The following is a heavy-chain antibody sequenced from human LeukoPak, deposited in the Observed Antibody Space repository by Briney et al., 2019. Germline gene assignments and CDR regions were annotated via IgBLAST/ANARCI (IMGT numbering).Heavy chain of an antibody. CDR3: ARHVQLERRDWFDP. Sequence: ASVKVSCKASGYTFTSYDINWVRQATGQGLEWMGWMNPNSGNTGYAQKFQGRVTMTRNTSISTAYMELSSLRSEDTAVYYCARHVQLERRDWFDPWGQGTLVTVSS. J-gene: IGHJ5*02. D-gene: IGHD1-1*01. V-gene: IGHV1-8*01. CDR2: MNPNSGNT. CDR1: GYTFTSYD.